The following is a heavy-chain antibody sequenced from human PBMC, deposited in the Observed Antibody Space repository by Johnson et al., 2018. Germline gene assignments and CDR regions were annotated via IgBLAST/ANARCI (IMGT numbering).Heavy chain of an antibody. J-gene: IGHJ1*01. CDR3: AKPSIAYISLSYFQH. CDR2: ISWNSGSI. CDR1: GFTFGTYW. V-gene: IGHV3-9*01. D-gene: IGHD1-1*01. Sequence: VQLVESGGGVVQPGRSLRLSCAASGFTFGTYWVTWVRQAPGKGLEWVSGISWNSGSIGYADSVKGRFTIYRDNAKTSLYLQMNSLRAKDTSLYYCAKPSIAYISLSYFQHWGQGTRVTVSS.